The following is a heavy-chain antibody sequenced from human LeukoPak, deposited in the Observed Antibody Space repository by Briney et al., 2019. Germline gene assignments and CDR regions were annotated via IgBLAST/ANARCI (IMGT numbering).Heavy chain of an antibody. J-gene: IGHJ4*02. CDR3: ARDHGSQDRGAWYVLDY. D-gene: IGHD6-19*01. CDR2: NNNLGHT. V-gene: IGHV3-23*01. CDR1: GFTFNHYA. Sequence: GGSLRLSCAACGFTFNHYAMSWGRQAPGKSLGGVSGNNNLGHTFYPDSVKGRFTLSRDNSQNTLFLQINSLRADDTAEYFCARDHGSQDRGAWYVLDYWGRGTLVTVSS.